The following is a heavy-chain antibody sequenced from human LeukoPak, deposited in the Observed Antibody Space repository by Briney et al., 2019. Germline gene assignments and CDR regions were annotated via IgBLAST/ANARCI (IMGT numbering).Heavy chain of an antibody. J-gene: IGHJ4*02. CDR2: ISYNGGA. CDR3: ARGIVAAGTFDY. D-gene: IGHD6-13*01. CDR1: GGSISSSY. Sequence: SETLSLTCTVSGGSISSSYWSWIRRPPGKGLEWIGYISYNGGANYNPSLKSRVTISIDTSKNQFSLKLSSVTAADTAVYYCARGIVAAGTFDYWGRGTLVTVSS. V-gene: IGHV4-59*08.